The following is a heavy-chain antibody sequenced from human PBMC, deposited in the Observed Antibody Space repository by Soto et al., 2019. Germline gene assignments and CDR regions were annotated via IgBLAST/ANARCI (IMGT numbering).Heavy chain of an antibody. CDR3: AKGEGSSSCPEH. D-gene: IGHD6-13*01. J-gene: IGHJ4*02. Sequence: EVQLLESGGGLVQPGGSLRLSCTASGFPLRKYAMTWVRQAPGKGLEWISAISGDGGTTFYADSVKGRFTISRDNSRNTLFLQMSRLRGEDTAVYYCAKGEGSSSCPEHWGPGILVTVSP. CDR2: ISGDGGTT. V-gene: IGHV3-23*01. CDR1: GFPLRKYA.